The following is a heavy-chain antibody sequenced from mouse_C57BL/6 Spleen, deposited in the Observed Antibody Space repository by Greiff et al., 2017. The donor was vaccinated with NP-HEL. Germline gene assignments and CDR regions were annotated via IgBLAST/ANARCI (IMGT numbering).Heavy chain of an antibody. D-gene: IGHD1-1*01. Sequence: VQLQESDAELVKPGASVKISCKVSGYTFTDHTIHWMKQRPEQGLEWIGYIYPRDGSTKYNEKFKGKTTLTADKSSSTAYMQLNSLTSEDSAVYFCARSGDYYGSSYGYWGQGTTLTVSS. J-gene: IGHJ2*01. CDR1: GYTFTDHT. CDR3: ARSGDYYGSSYGY. V-gene: IGHV1-78*01. CDR2: IYPRDGST.